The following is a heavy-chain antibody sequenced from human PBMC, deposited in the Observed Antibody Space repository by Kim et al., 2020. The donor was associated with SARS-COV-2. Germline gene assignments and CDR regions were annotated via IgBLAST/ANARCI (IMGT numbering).Heavy chain of an antibody. Sequence: PSRKSRVTISVDTSKSQFSLTLSSLTAADTAVYFCARVAFSQGRRRECDYWGQGTLVTVSS. J-gene: IGHJ4*02. V-gene: IGHV4-30-2*04. CDR3: ARVAFSQGRRRECDY.